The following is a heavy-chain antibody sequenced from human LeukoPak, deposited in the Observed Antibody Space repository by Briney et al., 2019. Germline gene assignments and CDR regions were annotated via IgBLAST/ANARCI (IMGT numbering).Heavy chain of an antibody. D-gene: IGHD2-2*01. CDR3: ARSGYQPPDTTPDNWFVP. V-gene: IGHV3-7*01. CDR2: IKQDGSEK. Sequence: GGSLRLSCAASGFTFSSYWMSWVRQAPGKGLEWVANIKQDGSEKYYVDSVKGRFTISRDNAKNSLYLQMNSLRAEDTAVYYCARSGYQPPDTTPDNWFVPWGQGTLVTVSS. J-gene: IGHJ5*02. CDR1: GFTFSSYW.